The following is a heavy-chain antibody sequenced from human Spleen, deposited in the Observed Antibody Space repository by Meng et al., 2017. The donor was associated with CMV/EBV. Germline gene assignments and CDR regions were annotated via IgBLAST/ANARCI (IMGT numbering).Heavy chain of an antibody. D-gene: IGHD3-3*01. CDR3: ARVQRDFWSGYLAI. V-gene: IGHV6-1*01. CDR2: TYYRSKWYN. J-gene: IGHJ4*02. CDR1: GDSVSSNSAA. Sequence: QVHLEQSGPGLVKPSHTLSLTCAISGDSVSSNSAAWNWIRQSPSRGLEWLGRTYYRSKWYNDYAVSVKSRITINPDTSKNQFSLQLNSVTPEDTAVYYCARVQRDFWSGYLAIWGQGTLVTVSS.